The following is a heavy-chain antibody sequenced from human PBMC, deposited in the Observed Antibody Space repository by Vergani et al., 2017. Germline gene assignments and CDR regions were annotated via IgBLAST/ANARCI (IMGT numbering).Heavy chain of an antibody. CDR2: MNPNSGNT. V-gene: IGHV1-8*01. D-gene: IGHD2-2*01. CDR1: GYTFTSYD. CDR3: ASRYCSSTSCLISGWFDP. Sequence: QVQLVQSGAEVKKPGASVKVSCKASGYTFTSYDINWVRQATGQGLEWMGWMNPNSGNTGYAQRFQGRVTMTRNTSISTAYMELSSLRSEDTAVYYCASRYCSSTSCLISGWFDPWGQGTLVTVSS. J-gene: IGHJ5*02.